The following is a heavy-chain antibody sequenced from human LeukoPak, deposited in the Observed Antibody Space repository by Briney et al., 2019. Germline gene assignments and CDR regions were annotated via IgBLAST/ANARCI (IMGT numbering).Heavy chain of an antibody. D-gene: IGHD3-9*01. J-gene: IGHJ5*02. Sequence: SETLSLTCTVPGGSISSYYGSWIRQPAGKGREWIWRIYTSGSTNYNPSLKSRVTMSVDTSKNQFSLKLSSVTAADTAVYYCARGLCYDILTGLLEGWFDPWGQGTLVTVSS. CDR1: GGSISSYY. CDR2: IYTSGST. V-gene: IGHV4-4*07. CDR3: ARGLCYDILTGLLEGWFDP.